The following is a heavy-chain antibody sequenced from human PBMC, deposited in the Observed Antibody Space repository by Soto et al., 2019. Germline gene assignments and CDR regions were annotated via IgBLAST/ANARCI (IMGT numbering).Heavy chain of an antibody. D-gene: IGHD2-2*01. CDR2: ISWNSGSI. CDR1: GFTFDDYA. Sequence: GGSLRLSCAASGFTFDDYAMHWVRQAPGRGLEWVSGISWNSGSIGYADSVKGRFTISRDNAKNSLYLQMNSLRAEDTALYYCARALHFCSSTSCTTSYYYYGMDVWGQETTVTVSS. CDR3: ARALHFCSSTSCTTSYYYYGMDV. V-gene: IGHV3-9*01. J-gene: IGHJ6*02.